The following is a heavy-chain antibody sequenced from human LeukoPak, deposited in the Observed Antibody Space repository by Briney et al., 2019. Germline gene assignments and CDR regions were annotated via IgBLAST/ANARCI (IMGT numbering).Heavy chain of an antibody. CDR1: GFTVSSNY. Sequence: GGSLRLSCAASGFTVSSNYMSWVRQAPGKGLEWVSVIYSGGSTYYADSVKGRFTISRDNSKSTLYLQMNSLRAEDTAVYYCARAHQYDSSGYYFDYWGQGTLVTVSS. CDR2: IYSGGST. D-gene: IGHD3-22*01. V-gene: IGHV3-53*01. CDR3: ARAHQYDSSGYYFDY. J-gene: IGHJ4*02.